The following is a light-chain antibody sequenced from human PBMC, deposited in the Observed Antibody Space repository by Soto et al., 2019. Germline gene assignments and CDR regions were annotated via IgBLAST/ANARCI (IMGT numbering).Light chain of an antibody. J-gene: IGKJ5*01. CDR3: QPRNACPRNS. CDR1: QSVSSY. Sequence: EIVLTQSAATLSLSPWERATLSCRASQSVSSYLAWYQQKPGQAPTLLLYEASNRANGIPARFSGSGSGTDFTLTICSVVAADFGFYDGQPRNACPRNSFVQGTRLEIK. CDR2: EAS. V-gene: IGKV3-11*01.